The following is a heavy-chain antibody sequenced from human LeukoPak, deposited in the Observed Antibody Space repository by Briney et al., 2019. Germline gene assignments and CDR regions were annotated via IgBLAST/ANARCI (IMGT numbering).Heavy chain of an antibody. D-gene: IGHD3-22*01. CDR3: ARKHYYDSSGYSAYFDY. V-gene: IGHV4-59*01. Sequence: KPSETLSLTCTVSGGSISSYYWSWIRQPPGKGLEWIGYIYYSGSTNYNPSLKSRVTISVDTSKNQFSLKLSSVTAVDTAVYYCARKHYYDSSGYSAYFDYWGQGTLVTVSS. J-gene: IGHJ4*02. CDR1: GGSISSYY. CDR2: IYYSGST.